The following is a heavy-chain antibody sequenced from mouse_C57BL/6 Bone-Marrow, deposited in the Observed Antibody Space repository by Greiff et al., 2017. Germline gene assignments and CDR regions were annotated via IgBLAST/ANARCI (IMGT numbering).Heavy chain of an antibody. CDR3: SRWPNYCAIDY. Sequence: QVQLQQPGAELVKPGASVKMSCKASGYTFTSYWITWVKQRPGQGLEWIGDIYPGSGSTNYNEKFKSKATLTVDTSSSTAYMELSSLTSEDTAVYYCSRWPNYCAIDYWGQGTSVTVSS. CDR2: IYPGSGST. V-gene: IGHV1-55*01. CDR1: GYTFTSYW. J-gene: IGHJ4*01.